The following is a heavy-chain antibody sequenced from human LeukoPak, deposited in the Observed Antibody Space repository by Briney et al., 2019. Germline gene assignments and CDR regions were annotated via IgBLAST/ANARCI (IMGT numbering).Heavy chain of an antibody. J-gene: IGHJ4*02. V-gene: IGHV3-21*01. Sequence: GGSLRLSCAASGFTFSSYSMNWVRQAPGKGLEWVSSISSSSYIYYADSVKGRFTISRDNAKNSLYLQMNSLRAEDTAEYYCARVPRRDGYSPYYFDYWGQGTLVTVSS. CDR2: ISSSSYI. CDR3: ARVPRRDGYSPYYFDY. CDR1: GFTFSSYS. D-gene: IGHD5-24*01.